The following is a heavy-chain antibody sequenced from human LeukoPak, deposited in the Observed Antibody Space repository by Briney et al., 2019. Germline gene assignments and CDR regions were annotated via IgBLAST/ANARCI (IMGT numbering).Heavy chain of an antibody. CDR2: IYTSGST. V-gene: IGHV4-4*07. D-gene: IGHD3-22*01. J-gene: IGHJ5*02. CDR3: ARSTITMIVVDSPTWFDP. Sequence: SETLSLTCTVSGGSISSYYWSWIRQPAGKGLEWIGRIYTSGSTNYNPSLKSRVTMSVDTSKNQFSLKLSSVTAADTAVYYCARSTITMIVVDSPTWFDPWGQGTLVTASS. CDR1: GGSISSYY.